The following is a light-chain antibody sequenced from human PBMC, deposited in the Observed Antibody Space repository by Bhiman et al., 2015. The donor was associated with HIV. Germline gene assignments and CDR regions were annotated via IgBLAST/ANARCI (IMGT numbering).Light chain of an antibody. J-gene: IGLJ1*01. CDR2: DVS. CDR3: SSLTSSITYV. V-gene: IGLV2-14*03. CDR1: SSDVGAYNL. Sequence: QSALTQPASVSGSPGQSITISCTGTSSDVGAYNLVSWFQQHPGKAPKLMIYDVSNRPSGVSNRFSGSKSGNTASLTISGLQAEDEADYYCSSLTSSITYVFGTGTNVTVL.